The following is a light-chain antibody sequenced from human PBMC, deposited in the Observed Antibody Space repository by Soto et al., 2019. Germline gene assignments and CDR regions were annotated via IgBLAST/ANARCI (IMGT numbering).Light chain of an antibody. J-gene: IGKJ1*01. CDR3: QQYNNWPPWT. Sequence: IVLTQSPATLSLSPGERATLSCRASQSVSSSLAWYQQKPGQAPRLLIYGASTRATGIPARFSGSGSGTEFTLTISSLQSEDFAVYYCQQYNNWPPWTFGQGTKVDIK. CDR1: QSVSSS. V-gene: IGKV3-15*01. CDR2: GAS.